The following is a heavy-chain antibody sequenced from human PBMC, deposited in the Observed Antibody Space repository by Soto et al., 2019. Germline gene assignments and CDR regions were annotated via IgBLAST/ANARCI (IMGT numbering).Heavy chain of an antibody. D-gene: IGHD6-6*01. Sequence: QLQLQESGPGLVKPSETLSLTCTVSGGSISSSSYYWGWIRQPPGKGLEWIGSIYYSGSTYYNPYLKKRVKISVVTSKNQFSLKLSSVSGAATAVYSCAGPVYSSSRLRVFDYWGQGTLVTVSS. CDR2: IYYSGST. J-gene: IGHJ4*02. CDR3: AGPVYSSSRLRVFDY. V-gene: IGHV4-39*01. CDR1: GGSISSSSYY.